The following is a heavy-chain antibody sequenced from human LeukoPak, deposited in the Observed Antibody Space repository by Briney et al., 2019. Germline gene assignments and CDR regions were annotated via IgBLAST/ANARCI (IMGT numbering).Heavy chain of an antibody. D-gene: IGHD3-3*01. CDR2: ISSSGITI. CDR1: GFTFNNYE. Sequence: GGSLRLSCAASGFTFNNYEMNWVRQAPGKGLECVSYISSSGITIYYADPVKGRFTISRDNAKNSLYLQMNSLRAEDTAVYFCARGGFWSGYYNYYGMDVWGQGTTVTVSS. J-gene: IGHJ6*02. CDR3: ARGGFWSGYYNYYGMDV. V-gene: IGHV3-48*03.